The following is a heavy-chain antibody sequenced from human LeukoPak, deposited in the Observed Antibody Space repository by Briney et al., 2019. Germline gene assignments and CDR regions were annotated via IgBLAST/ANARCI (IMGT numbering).Heavy chain of an antibody. CDR3: ARGSYSSSWYGWFDP. J-gene: IGHJ5*02. CDR1: GGSISSSSYY. CDR2: IYYSGST. Sequence: SETLSLTCTVSGGSISSSSYYWGWIRQPPGKGLEWIGSIYYSGSTYYNPSLKRRVTISVDTSKNQFSLKLSSVTAADTAVYYCARGSYSSSWYGWFDPWGQRTLVTVSS. D-gene: IGHD6-13*01. V-gene: IGHV4-39*07.